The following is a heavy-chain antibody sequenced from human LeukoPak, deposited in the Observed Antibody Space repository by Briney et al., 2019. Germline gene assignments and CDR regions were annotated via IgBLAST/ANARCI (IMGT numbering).Heavy chain of an antibody. V-gene: IGHV3-48*01. J-gene: IGHJ4*02. D-gene: IGHD3-22*01. CDR2: ISSSRSTI. CDR1: GFTFSSYH. CDR3: ARAQYYSDSTGYYYLHY. Sequence: GGSLRLSCVGSGFTFSSYHMNWVRQAPGKGLEWVSYISSSRSTIYYADSVKGRFTISRDKAENSLYLQTNSLRAEDTAVYYCARAQYYSDSTGYYYLHYWGQGTLVTVSS.